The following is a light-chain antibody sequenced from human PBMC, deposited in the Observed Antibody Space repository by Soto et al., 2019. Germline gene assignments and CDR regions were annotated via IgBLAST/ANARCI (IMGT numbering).Light chain of an antibody. CDR1: SSDVGSYNL. Sequence: QSVLTQPASVSGSPGQSITISCTGTSSDVGSYNLVSWYQQHPSKAPKLMIYEGSKRPSGVSNRFSGSKSGNTASLTISGLQAEDEADYYCCSYAGSSTVVFGGGTKLTVL. J-gene: IGLJ2*01. CDR3: CSYAGSSTVV. CDR2: EGS. V-gene: IGLV2-23*01.